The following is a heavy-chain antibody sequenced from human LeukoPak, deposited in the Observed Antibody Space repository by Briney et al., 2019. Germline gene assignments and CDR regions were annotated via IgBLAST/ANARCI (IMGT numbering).Heavy chain of an antibody. CDR3: ARGPIVATIKRPFDY. Sequence: PSETLSLTCTVSGGSISSYYWSWIRQPPGKGLEWIGYIYYSGSTNYNPSLKSRVTISVDTSKNQFSLKLSSVTAADTAVYYCARGPIVATIKRPFDYWGQGTLVTVSS. CDR2: IYYSGST. D-gene: IGHD5-12*01. V-gene: IGHV4-59*12. CDR1: GGSISSYY. J-gene: IGHJ4*02.